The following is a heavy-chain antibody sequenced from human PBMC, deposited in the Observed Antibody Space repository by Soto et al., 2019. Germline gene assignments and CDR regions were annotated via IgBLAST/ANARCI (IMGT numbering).Heavy chain of an antibody. V-gene: IGHV3-23*01. J-gene: IGHJ3*02. CDR2: ISGSGGST. CDR1: GFTFSSYA. D-gene: IGHD3-3*01. Sequence: GGSLRLSCAASGFTFSSYAMSWVRQAPGKGLEWVSAISGSGGSTYYADSVKGRFTISGDNSKNTLYLQMNSLRAEDTAVYYCAKDPAYYDFWSGYPSAPSDAFDIWGQGTTVTVSS. CDR3: AKDPAYYDFWSGYPSAPSDAFDI.